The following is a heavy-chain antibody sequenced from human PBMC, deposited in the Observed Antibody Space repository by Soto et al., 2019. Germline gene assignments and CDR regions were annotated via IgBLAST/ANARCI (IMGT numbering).Heavy chain of an antibody. CDR3: ARGAITVLRGVDY. Sequence: QVHLEESGGGVVHPGRSLRLSCAASGFTFNTYAVHWVRQAPSKGLEWVAVVSSDGSNKYYSDSVKGRFSISRDNSNNTLSLQMNSLRTEDTAVYYCARGAITVLRGVDYWGRGTLVTVSS. D-gene: IGHD3-10*01. CDR1: GFTFNTYA. CDR2: VSSDGSNK. J-gene: IGHJ4*02. V-gene: IGHV3-30*04.